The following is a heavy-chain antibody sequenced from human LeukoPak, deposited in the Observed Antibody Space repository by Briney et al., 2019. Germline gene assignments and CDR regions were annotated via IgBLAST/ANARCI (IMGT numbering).Heavy chain of an antibody. CDR1: GYTFTSYA. CDR2: INAGNGNT. J-gene: IGHJ4*02. CDR3: AREGLPEGYYFDY. V-gene: IGHV1-3*01. D-gene: IGHD1-14*01. Sequence: ASVKVSCKASGYTFTSYAMHWVRQAPGQRLEWMGWINAGNGNTKYSQKFQGRVTITRDTSASIAYMELSSLRSEDTAVYYCAREGLPEGYYFDYRGQGTLVTVPS.